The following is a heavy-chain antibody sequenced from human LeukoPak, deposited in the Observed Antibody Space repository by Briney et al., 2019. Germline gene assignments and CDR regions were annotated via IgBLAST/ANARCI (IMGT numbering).Heavy chain of an antibody. CDR3: ARLGTMVRGAYNWFDP. CDR1: GYTVTGYY. V-gene: IGHV1-2*02. J-gene: IGHJ5*02. CDR2: ITPNSDGT. Sequence: ASVKVSCKTSGYTVTGYYIHWVRQAPGQGLEWMGWITPNSDGTDYAQKFQGRVTMTRDTSITTAYMELSSLRSDDTAVYYCARLGTMVRGAYNWFDPWGQGTLVTVSS. D-gene: IGHD3-10*01.